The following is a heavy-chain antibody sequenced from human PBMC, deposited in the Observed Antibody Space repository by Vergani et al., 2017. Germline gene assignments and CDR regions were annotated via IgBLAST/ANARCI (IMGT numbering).Heavy chain of an antibody. V-gene: IGHV3-74*03. D-gene: IGHD3-9*01. CDR3: ARARCIETCYMSDWLDS. J-gene: IGHJ5*01. CDR2: IKSDGSIT. Sequence: DVHLVESGGGFFQPGGSLRLSCSASGFSFNSYWMHWVRQVPGKGLLWVSRIKSDGSITAYADSVKGRFTISRDNAHNTLYLQMNSLRVEDTGVYYCARARCIETCYMSDWLDSWGQGTLVTVSS. CDR1: GFSFNSYW.